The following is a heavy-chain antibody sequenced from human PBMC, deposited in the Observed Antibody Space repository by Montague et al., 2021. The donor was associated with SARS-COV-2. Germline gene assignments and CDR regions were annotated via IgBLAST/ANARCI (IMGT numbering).Heavy chain of an antibody. V-gene: IGHV4-59*01. CDR3: SRGFDY. CDR1: GGSISSYY. J-gene: IGHJ4*02. CDR2: IYYSGST. Sequence: SETLSLTCTVSGGSISSYYWSCILQLPGKGLEWIGYIYYSGSTNYYPSLKSRVTISVDTSRNQFSLKLISVTAAGTAVYYCSRGFDYWGQGTLVTVSS.